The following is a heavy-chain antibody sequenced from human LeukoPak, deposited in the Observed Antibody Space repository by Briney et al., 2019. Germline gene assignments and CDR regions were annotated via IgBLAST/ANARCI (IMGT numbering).Heavy chain of an antibody. V-gene: IGHV1-24*01. CDR2: FDPEDGET. Sequence: ASVKVSCKVSGYTLTELSMHWVRQAPGKGLEWMGGFDPEDGETIYAQKSQGRVTMTEDTSTDTAYMELSSLRSEDTAVYYCATDGRRYSYGPADYWGQGTLVTVSS. CDR3: ATDGRRYSYGPADY. CDR1: GYTLTELS. D-gene: IGHD5-18*01. J-gene: IGHJ4*02.